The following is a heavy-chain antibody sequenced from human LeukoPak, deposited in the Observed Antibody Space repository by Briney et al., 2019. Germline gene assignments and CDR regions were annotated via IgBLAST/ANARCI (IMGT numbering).Heavy chain of an antibody. Sequence: ASVKVSCKASGYTFTGYYMHWVRPAPGQGLEWMGWINPNSGGTNYAQKFQSRVTMTRDTSISTAYMELSRLRSDDTAVYYCARGIGRILTGYYSYWGRGTLVTVSS. V-gene: IGHV1-2*02. CDR1: GYTFTGYY. CDR2: INPNSGGT. D-gene: IGHD3-9*01. CDR3: ARGIGRILTGYYSY. J-gene: IGHJ4*02.